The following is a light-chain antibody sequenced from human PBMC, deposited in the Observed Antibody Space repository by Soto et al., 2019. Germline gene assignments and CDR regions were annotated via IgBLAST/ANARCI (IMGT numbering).Light chain of an antibody. CDR1: QSVDGY. Sequence: EVVMTQSPGTLSVSLGESATLSCRASQSVDGYLAWYQQKPGQAPRLLIYGSSTRATGVTARFRGGGSGTEFTLTSSSLQSEDSAVYYCQQYHKWPPITFGQGTRLELK. J-gene: IGKJ5*01. CDR3: QQYHKWPPIT. V-gene: IGKV3-15*01. CDR2: GSS.